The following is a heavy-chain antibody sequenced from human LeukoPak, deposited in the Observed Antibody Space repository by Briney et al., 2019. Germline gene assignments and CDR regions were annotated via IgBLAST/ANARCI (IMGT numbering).Heavy chain of an antibody. CDR3: ARNAPDDFWSGYYTLYYYYGMDV. CDR1: GFTFSSYA. CDR2: ISYDGSNK. J-gene: IGHJ6*02. D-gene: IGHD3-3*01. Sequence: GGSLRRSCAASGFTFSSYAMHWVRQAPGKGLEWVAVISYDGSNKYYADSVKGRFTISRDNSKNTLYLQMNSLRAEDTAVYYCARNAPDDFWSGYYTLYYYYGMDVWGQGTTVTVSS. V-gene: IGHV3-30-3*01.